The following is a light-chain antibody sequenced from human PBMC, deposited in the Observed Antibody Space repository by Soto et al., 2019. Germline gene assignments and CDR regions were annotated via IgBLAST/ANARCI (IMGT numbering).Light chain of an antibody. CDR3: VLYIGTWV. Sequence: QTVVTQEPLFSVSPGVTFTLTCGLSSGSVSTSSYPTWYQQTPGQAPRTLIYSTNTRSAGVPDSFSGSILGNKAALTITGAQADDESDYYCVLYIGTWVFGGGTKLTLL. J-gene: IGLJ3*02. CDR1: SGSVSTSSY. V-gene: IGLV8-61*01. CDR2: STN.